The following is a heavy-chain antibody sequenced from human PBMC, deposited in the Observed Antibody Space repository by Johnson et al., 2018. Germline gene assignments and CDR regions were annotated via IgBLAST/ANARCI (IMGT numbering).Heavy chain of an antibody. CDR1: GFTFSTFW. D-gene: IGHD2-2*03. Sequence: VQLVQSGGGLVQXGGSLRLSCAASGFTFSTFWMTWVRQVPGKGLEWVANIKQDGDEKYYVDSVRGRCPISRDNAKNSPFLQMNSLSAEDTAVYDGAGGDGWIFHHWGQGTLVTVSS. CDR2: IKQDGDEK. V-gene: IGHV3-7*04. CDR3: AGGDGWIFHH. J-gene: IGHJ1*01.